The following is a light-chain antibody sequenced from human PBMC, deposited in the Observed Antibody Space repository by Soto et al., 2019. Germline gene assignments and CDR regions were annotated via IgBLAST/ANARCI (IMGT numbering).Light chain of an antibody. V-gene: IGLV1-47*01. J-gene: IGLJ1*01. CDR1: SSNIGSNY. Sequence: QSVLTQPPSASGTPGQRVTISCSGSSSNIGSNYVYWYQQLPVTAPKLLIYRNNQRPSGVPDRFSGSKSGTSASLAISGLRSEDEADYYCAAWDASLSGLFGTGTKLTVL. CDR2: RNN. CDR3: AAWDASLSGL.